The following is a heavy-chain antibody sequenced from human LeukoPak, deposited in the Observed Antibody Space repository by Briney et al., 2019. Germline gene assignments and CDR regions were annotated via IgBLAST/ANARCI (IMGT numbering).Heavy chain of an antibody. V-gene: IGHV3-21*01. CDR2: ISTSSSYI. CDR3: ARDVNWNYCDY. CDR1: GFTLSSYA. Sequence: GGSLRLSCAASGFTLSSYAMSWVRQAPGKGLEWVSFISTSSSYIYYADSVKGRFTISRDNAKNSLYLQMNSLRAEDTAVYYCARDVNWNYCDYWGHGTLVTVSS. J-gene: IGHJ4*01. D-gene: IGHD1-20*01.